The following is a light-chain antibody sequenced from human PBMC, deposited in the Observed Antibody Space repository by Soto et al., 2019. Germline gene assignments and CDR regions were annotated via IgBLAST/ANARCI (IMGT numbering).Light chain of an antibody. CDR1: LAIGDS. Sequence: DIQMTQSPSSLSASIGDRVTITCRASLAIGDSLCLFQQKAGKHPPLVIYGTSALQHGVPPIFSGSRSGTDFTLTISWLQHEDLPTDYCQQSYNLPRTFGQGTKV. J-gene: IGKJ1*01. CDR3: QQSYNLPRT. V-gene: IGKV1-39*01. CDR2: GTS.